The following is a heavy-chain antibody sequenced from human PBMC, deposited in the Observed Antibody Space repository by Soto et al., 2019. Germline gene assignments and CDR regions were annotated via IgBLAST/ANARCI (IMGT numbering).Heavy chain of an antibody. Sequence: QVQLVQSGAEVRKPGASVKVSCKASGYTFTNYDINWVRQAPGEGLEWMGWMNTNSGNRGFGQKFQGRVTMTNNTSISTAYRELTSLTSDDTAVYFCARGGYVASFPSYPYYMAVWGEGTTVTVSS. CDR1: GYTFTNYD. CDR2: MNTNSGNR. V-gene: IGHV1-8*01. CDR3: ARGGYVASFPSYPYYMAV. D-gene: IGHD2-2*01. J-gene: IGHJ6*03.